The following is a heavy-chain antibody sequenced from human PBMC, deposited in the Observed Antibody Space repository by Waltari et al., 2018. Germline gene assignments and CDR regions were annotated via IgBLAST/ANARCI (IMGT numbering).Heavy chain of an antibody. CDR1: GFSVSSNY. D-gene: IGHD2-2*01. CDR3: SRERPVVYYGMDV. V-gene: IGHV3-53*01. J-gene: IGHJ6*02. CDR2: IYSCGSI. Sequence: EVQLVESGGGLIQPGESLRLSCEASGFSVSSNYMSWVRQVPGKGLEWVSVIYSCGSIYYADSVKGRFSISRENSKNTLYLQMNSLRDEDSAIYYCSRERPVVYYGMDVWGRGTTVTVSS.